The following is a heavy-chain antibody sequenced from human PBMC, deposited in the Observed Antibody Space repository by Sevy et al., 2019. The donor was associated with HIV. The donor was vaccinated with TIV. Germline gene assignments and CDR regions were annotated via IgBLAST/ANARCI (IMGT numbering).Heavy chain of an antibody. D-gene: IGHD2-2*01. CDR2: ISSSSTYI. CDR3: ARVGDCTSTSCLLYFDY. J-gene: IGHJ4*02. Sequence: GGSLRLSCAASGFTFSSYTMNWVRQAPGKGLEWVSSISSSSTYIYYADSLKGRFTISRDNAKNSVYLQMNSLRAEDTAVYYCARVGDCTSTSCLLYFDYWGQGTLVTVSS. V-gene: IGHV3-21*01. CDR1: GFTFSSYT.